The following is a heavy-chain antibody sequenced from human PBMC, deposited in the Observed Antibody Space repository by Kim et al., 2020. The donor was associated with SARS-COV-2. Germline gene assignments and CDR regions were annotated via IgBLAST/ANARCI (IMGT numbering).Heavy chain of an antibody. CDR3: ARVVVGATGWFDP. Sequence: YDSPSRKSRVTISVDTSKNQFSLKLSSVTAADTAVYYCARVVVGATGWFDPWGQGTLVTVSS. D-gene: IGHD2-15*01. J-gene: IGHJ5*02. V-gene: IGHV4-31*02.